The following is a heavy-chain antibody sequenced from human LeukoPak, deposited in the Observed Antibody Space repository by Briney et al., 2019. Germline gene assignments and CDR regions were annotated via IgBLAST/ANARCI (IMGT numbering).Heavy chain of an antibody. CDR1: GCTFTGYY. V-gene: IGHV1-2*02. CDR2: INPNSGGT. CDR3: ARGSNWGWIWFDP. J-gene: IGHJ5*02. Sequence: ASVKVSCKASGCTFTGYYLHWVRQAPGQGLEWMGWINPNSGGTGFAQKFQGRVTMTRDTSISTAYMELSRLRSDDTAVYYCARGSNWGWIWFDPWGQGTLVTVSS. D-gene: IGHD7-27*01.